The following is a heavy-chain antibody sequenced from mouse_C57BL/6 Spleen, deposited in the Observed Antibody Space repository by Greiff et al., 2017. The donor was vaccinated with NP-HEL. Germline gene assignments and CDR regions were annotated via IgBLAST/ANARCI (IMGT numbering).Heavy chain of an antibody. CDR1: GFTFSSYT. Sequence: DVMLVESGGGLVKPGGSLKLSCAASGFTFSSYTMSWVRQTPEKRLEWVATISGGGGNTYYPDSVKGRFTISRDNAKNTLYLQMSSLRSEDTALYYCARHLLTGYYYAMDYWGQGTSVTVSS. V-gene: IGHV5-9*01. D-gene: IGHD4-1*01. CDR3: ARHLLTGYYYAMDY. CDR2: ISGGGGNT. J-gene: IGHJ4*01.